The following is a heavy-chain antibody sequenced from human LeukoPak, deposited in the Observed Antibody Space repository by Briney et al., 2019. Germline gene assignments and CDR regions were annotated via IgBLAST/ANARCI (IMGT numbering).Heavy chain of an antibody. Sequence: SETLSLTCTVSGGSISSYYWSWIRQPPGKGLEWIGYISYSGSTNYNPSLKSRVTISVDTSKNQFSLKLSSVTAADTAVYYCARDHSSGLHFDYWGQGTLVTVSS. V-gene: IGHV4-59*12. J-gene: IGHJ4*02. D-gene: IGHD6-19*01. CDR2: ISYSGST. CDR3: ARDHSSGLHFDY. CDR1: GGSISSYY.